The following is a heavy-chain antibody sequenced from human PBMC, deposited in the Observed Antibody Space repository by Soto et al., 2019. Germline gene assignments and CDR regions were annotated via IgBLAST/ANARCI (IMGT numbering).Heavy chain of an antibody. V-gene: IGHV1-2*02. Sequence: QVPLVQSGAEVKKPGASVKVSCKASGYTFTGYYMHWVRQAPGQGLEWMGWINPNSGGTNYAQKFQGRVTMTRDTSFSTAYMELSRLRSDDTAVYYCARGGLIQPRGYYYGMAVWGQGTTVTVSS. J-gene: IGHJ6*02. D-gene: IGHD5-18*01. CDR3: ARGGLIQPRGYYYGMAV. CDR2: INPNSGGT. CDR1: GYTFTGYY.